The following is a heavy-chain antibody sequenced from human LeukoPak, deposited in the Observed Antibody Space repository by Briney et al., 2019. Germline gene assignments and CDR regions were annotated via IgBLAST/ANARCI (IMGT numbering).Heavy chain of an antibody. J-gene: IGHJ4*02. Sequence: GGSLRLSCAASGFSFSSYRMNWVRQAPGKGLEWVSSVSNSGDYIHYADSVKGRFTISRDNSKNSLYLQMNSLRAEDTAVYYCARGGSGNWNAPFDYWGQGILVTVSS. CDR2: VSNSGDYI. CDR3: ARGGSGNWNAPFDY. D-gene: IGHD1-1*01. V-gene: IGHV3-21*06. CDR1: GFSFSSYR.